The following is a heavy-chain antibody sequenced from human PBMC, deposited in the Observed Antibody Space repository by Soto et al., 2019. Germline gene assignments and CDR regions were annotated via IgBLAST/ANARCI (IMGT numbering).Heavy chain of an antibody. J-gene: IGHJ5*02. V-gene: IGHV4-4*07. CDR1: GDSISSSY. CDR3: VRGVAAVGTDWFDP. D-gene: IGHD6-13*01. Sequence: QVQLQESGPGLVKPSETLSLSCTVSGDSISSSYWNWVRQTADKRLEWIGRIHSTGGSHYNPSLRSRFTMSIDASKKQFYLDLTSVTAADTAVYYCVRGVAAVGTDWFDPWRQGTLVTVSS. CDR2: IHSTGGS.